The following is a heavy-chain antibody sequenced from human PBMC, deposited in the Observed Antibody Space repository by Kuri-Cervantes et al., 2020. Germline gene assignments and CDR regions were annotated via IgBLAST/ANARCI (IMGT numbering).Heavy chain of an antibody. J-gene: IGHJ6*02. CDR2: VSDDGSNR. V-gene: IGHV3-30*03. D-gene: IGHD3-10*01. CDR3: ARELQDYYYYGMDV. Sequence: GESLKISCAASGFTFSSYSMSWVRQAPGKGLEWVAVVSDDGSNRIYADSVKGRFTISRDNSKNTLYLQMNSLRAEDTAVYYCARELQDYYYYGMDVWGQGTTVTGSS. CDR1: GFTFSSYS.